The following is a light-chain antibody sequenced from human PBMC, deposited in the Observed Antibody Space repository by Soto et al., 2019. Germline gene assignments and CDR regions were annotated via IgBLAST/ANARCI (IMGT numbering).Light chain of an antibody. CDR3: SSYTTSSTVV. J-gene: IGLJ2*01. CDR1: SSDIGTYDL. Sequence: QSALTQPASVSGSLGQSITISSTGTSSDIGTYDLVSWYQQHPGKAPQLMIYEVTNRPSGVSNRFSGSKSGNTASLTISGLQAEDEADYYCSSYTTSSTVVIGGGTKLTVL. V-gene: IGLV2-14*01. CDR2: EVT.